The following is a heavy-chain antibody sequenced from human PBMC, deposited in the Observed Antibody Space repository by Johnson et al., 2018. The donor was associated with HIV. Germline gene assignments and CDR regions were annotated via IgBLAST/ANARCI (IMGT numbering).Heavy chain of an antibody. J-gene: IGHJ3*01. V-gene: IGHV3-30*18. CDR1: GFTFRTYG. CDR3: AKDRTSWGFDAFDL. Sequence: QVQLVESGGGVVQPGRSLRLSCAASGFTFRTYGMHWVRQAPGKGLEWVAVISNDGGNKYYADSVKGRFTIFRDNSENTLYLQMNSLRAEDTAVYFCAKDRTSWGFDAFDLWGQGTMVTVSS. D-gene: IGHD3-16*01. CDR2: ISNDGGNK.